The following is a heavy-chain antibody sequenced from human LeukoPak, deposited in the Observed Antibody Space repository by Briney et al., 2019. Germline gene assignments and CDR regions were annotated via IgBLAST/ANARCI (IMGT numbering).Heavy chain of an antibody. V-gene: IGHV5-51*01. CDR3: ARPYCSGGSCYSGFDY. CDR2: IYPGDSDT. Sequence: GESLKISCKGSGYSFTSYWIGWVRQMPGKGLEWMGIIYPGDSDTTYSPSFQGQVTISADKSISTAYLQWSSLKASDTAMYYCARPYCSGGSCYSGFDYWGQGTLVTVSS. D-gene: IGHD2-15*01. CDR1: GYSFTSYW. J-gene: IGHJ4*02.